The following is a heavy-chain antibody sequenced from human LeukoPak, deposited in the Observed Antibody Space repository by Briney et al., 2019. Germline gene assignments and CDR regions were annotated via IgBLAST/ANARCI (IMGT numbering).Heavy chain of an antibody. Sequence: PSETLSLTCSVSGASVSSGGYYWGWIRLPPGKGLEWIGSMYESGSSNYNPSLRSRVTIRIDTSKNQFSLRLTSVTASDTAMYYCASLGTLRSWGQGTLVTVSS. CDR1: GASVSSGGYY. D-gene: IGHD7-27*01. V-gene: IGHV4-39*01. CDR2: MYESGSS. CDR3: ASLGTLRS. J-gene: IGHJ5*02.